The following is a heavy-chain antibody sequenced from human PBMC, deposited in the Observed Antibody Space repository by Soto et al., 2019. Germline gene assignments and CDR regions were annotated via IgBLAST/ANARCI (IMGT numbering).Heavy chain of an antibody. Sequence: SETLSLTCTVSGGSISSSSYYWGWIRQPPGKGLEWIGSIYYSGSTYYNPSLKSRVTISVDTSKNQFSLKLSSVTAADTTVYYCARLDGYCSSTSCYVAAYYYYMDVWGKGTTVTVSS. CDR2: IYYSGST. D-gene: IGHD2-2*01. J-gene: IGHJ6*03. CDR1: GGSISSSSYY. V-gene: IGHV4-39*01. CDR3: ARLDGYCSSTSCYVAAYYYYMDV.